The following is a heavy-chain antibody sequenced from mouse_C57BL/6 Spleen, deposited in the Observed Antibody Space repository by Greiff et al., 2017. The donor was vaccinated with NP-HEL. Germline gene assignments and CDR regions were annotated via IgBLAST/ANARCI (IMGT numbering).Heavy chain of an antibody. V-gene: IGHV1-18*01. Sequence: EVQLQQSGPELVKPGASVKIPCKASGYTFTDYNMDWVKQSHGKSLEWIGDINPNNGGTIYNQKFKGKATLTVDKSSSTAYMELRSLTSEDTAVYYCARPNYDYDGYAMDYWGQGTSVTVSS. CDR2: INPNNGGT. D-gene: IGHD2-4*01. CDR1: GYTFTDYN. CDR3: ARPNYDYDGYAMDY. J-gene: IGHJ4*01.